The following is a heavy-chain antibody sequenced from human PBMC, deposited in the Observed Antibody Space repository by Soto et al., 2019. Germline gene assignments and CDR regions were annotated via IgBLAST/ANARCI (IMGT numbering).Heavy chain of an antibody. Sequence: TLSLTCTVSGGSISSGDYYWSWIRQPPGKGLEWIGYIYYSGSTYYNPSLKSRVTISVDTSKNQFSLKLSSVTAADTAVYYCARGDHYYYDSSGYYFWGQGTLVTVSS. J-gene: IGHJ4*02. CDR3: ARGDHYYYDSSGYYF. CDR2: IYYSGST. D-gene: IGHD3-22*01. V-gene: IGHV4-30-4*01. CDR1: GGSISSGDYY.